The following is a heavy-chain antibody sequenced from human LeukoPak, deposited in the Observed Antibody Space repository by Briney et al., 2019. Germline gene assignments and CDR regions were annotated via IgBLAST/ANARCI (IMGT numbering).Heavy chain of an antibody. V-gene: IGHV3-23*01. Sequence: GGSLRLSCAASGFTFSIYAMTWVRQAPGKGLEWVSAMSGSGGSTYYADSVKGRFTISRDNSKNTLYLQMNSLRAEDTAVYYCAKPTEFTDYYGRGWGQGTLVTVSS. CDR2: MSGSGGST. CDR1: GFTFSIYA. J-gene: IGHJ4*02. CDR3: AKPTEFTDYYGRG. D-gene: IGHD3-10*02.